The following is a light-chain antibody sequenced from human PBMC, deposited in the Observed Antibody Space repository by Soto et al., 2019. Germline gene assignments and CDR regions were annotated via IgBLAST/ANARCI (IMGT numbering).Light chain of an antibody. CDR3: QQYHNWPIT. Sequence: ERVMTQSPATLSVSPGDRATLSCRASQSVDNNLAWYQQKPGQAPRLLIYGASTRATGVPARFSGSGSGAAFTLTISSLRSEDSAVYYCQQYHNWPITFGQGTRLEIK. V-gene: IGKV3-15*01. J-gene: IGKJ5*01. CDR1: QSVDNN. CDR2: GAS.